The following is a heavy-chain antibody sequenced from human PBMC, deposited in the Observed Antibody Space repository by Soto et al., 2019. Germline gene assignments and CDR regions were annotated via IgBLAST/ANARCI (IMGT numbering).Heavy chain of an antibody. CDR3: ARLTGTTVYYYYYMDV. V-gene: IGHV1-18*01. J-gene: IGHJ6*03. CDR2: MSAYNGNT. Sequence: GASVKVSCKASGYTFTSYDINWVRQATGQGLEWMGWMSAYNGNTNYAQKLQGRVTMTTDTSTSTAYMELRSLRSDDTAVYYCARLTGTTVYYYYYMDVWGKGTTVTVSS. CDR1: GYTFTSYD. D-gene: IGHD1-7*01.